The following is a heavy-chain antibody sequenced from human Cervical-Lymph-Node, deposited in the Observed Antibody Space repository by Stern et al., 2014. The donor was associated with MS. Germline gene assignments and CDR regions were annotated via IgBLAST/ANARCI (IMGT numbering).Heavy chain of an antibody. J-gene: IGHJ4*02. Sequence: VQLVESGGGVVQPGRSLRVSCATAGFTFTSYAMNWVRQAPGTGLGWVSVISYDGNTKYYADSVKGRFTISRDNSKNTLYLQMSSLRAEDTAVYYCVRERSSRGFDYWGQGSLVTVSS. V-gene: IGHV3-30-3*01. CDR2: ISYDGNTK. D-gene: IGHD5/OR15-5a*01. CDR1: GFTFTSYA. CDR3: VRERSSRGFDY.